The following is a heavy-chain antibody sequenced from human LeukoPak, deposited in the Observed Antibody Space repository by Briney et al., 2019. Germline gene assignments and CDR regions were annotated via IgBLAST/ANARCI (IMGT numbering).Heavy chain of an antibody. CDR2: ISSDGVTT. V-gene: IGHV3-64D*09. J-gene: IGHJ4*02. Sequence: GGSLRLSCSASGFIFSSYAMYWVRRAPGKGLEYVSAISSDGVTTYYADSVKGRFTISRDNSKNTLYLQMSSLRPEDTAVYYCVKGMATYTYRVPFDFWGQGTPVTVSS. CDR3: VKGMATYTYRVPFDF. D-gene: IGHD5-24*01. CDR1: GFIFSSYA.